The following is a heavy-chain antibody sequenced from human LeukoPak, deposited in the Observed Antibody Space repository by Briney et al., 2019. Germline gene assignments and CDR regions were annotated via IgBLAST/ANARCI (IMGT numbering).Heavy chain of an antibody. D-gene: IGHD3-22*01. J-gene: IGHJ4*02. CDR3: ARDQDYYDSSGYPYYFDY. CDR2: IIPILGIA. Sequence: SVKVSCKASGGTFSSYTISWVRQDPGQGVEWMGRIIPILGIANYAQKFQGRVTITADKSTSTAYMELSSLRSEDTAVYYCARDQDYYDSSGYPYYFDYWGQGTLVTVSS. V-gene: IGHV1-69*04. CDR1: GGTFSSYT.